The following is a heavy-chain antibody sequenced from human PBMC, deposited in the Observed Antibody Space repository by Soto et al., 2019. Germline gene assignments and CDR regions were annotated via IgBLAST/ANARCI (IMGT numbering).Heavy chain of an antibody. V-gene: IGHV3-30-3*01. CDR2: ISYDGSNK. CDR3: ARDMLATVPIHYYGMDV. Sequence: ESGGGVVQPGRSLRLSCAASGFTFSSYAMHWVRQAPGKGLEWVAVISYDGSNKYYADSVKGRFTISRDNSKNTLYLQMNSLRAEDTAVYYCARDMLATVPIHYYGMDVWGQGTTVTVSS. D-gene: IGHD4-17*01. J-gene: IGHJ6*02. CDR1: GFTFSSYA.